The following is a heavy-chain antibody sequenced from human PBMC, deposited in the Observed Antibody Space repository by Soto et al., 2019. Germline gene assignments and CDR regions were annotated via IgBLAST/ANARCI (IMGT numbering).Heavy chain of an antibody. CDR3: ARDGPHISIFGYGDY. CDR1: EVTCISYW. D-gene: IGHD3-3*01. V-gene: IGHV3-74*03. J-gene: IGHJ4*02. Sequence: GRPLRLSCAASEVTCISYWMHWVRQATGKGLVWVSRINTDGSVAMYVDSVKGRFTISRDNAKNTLYLHMNSLRADDTAVYYCARDGPHISIFGYGDYWGQGNLVTVSS. CDR2: INTDGSVA.